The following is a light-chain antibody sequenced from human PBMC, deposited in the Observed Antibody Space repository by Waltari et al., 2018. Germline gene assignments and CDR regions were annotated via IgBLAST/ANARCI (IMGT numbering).Light chain of an antibody. V-gene: IGLV1-51*02. Sequence: QSVLTQPPSVSAAPGQRVTISCSGGRSNIGNTYVSWYRHFPGTAPKPLIYEDTERPSGIAGRFSGSKSGTSATLDITGLQAGDEADYYCGTWDSSLSGAVFGGGTHLTVL. CDR3: GTWDSSLSGAV. J-gene: IGLJ7*01. CDR1: RSNIGNTY. CDR2: EDT.